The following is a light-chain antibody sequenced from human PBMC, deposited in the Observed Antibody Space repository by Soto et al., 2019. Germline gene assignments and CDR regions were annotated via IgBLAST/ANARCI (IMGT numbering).Light chain of an antibody. CDR1: QSISSW. CDR2: KAS. J-gene: IGKJ1*01. CDR3: QQYNTPWT. V-gene: IGKV1-5*03. Sequence: DIQMTQSPSTLSASVGDRVTITCRASQSISSWLAWYQQKPGKAPKLLIYKASSLESGVPSRFSGSGSGTEFTLTISSLQPDHFATYYCQQYNTPWTFGPGTKVEIK.